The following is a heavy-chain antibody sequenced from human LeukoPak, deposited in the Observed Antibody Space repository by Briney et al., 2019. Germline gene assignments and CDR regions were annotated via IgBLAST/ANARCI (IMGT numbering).Heavy chain of an antibody. V-gene: IGHV5-51*01. CDR1: GYSFTSYW. J-gene: IGHJ5*02. Sequence: GESLKISCKGSGYSFTSYWIGWVRQMPGKGLEWMGIIYPGDSDTRYSPSFQGQVTISADKSISTAYLQWSSLKASDTAMYYCARGWGSGSYPFNWFDPWGQGTLVTVSS. D-gene: IGHD1-26*01. CDR3: ARGWGSGSYPFNWFDP. CDR2: IYPGDSDT.